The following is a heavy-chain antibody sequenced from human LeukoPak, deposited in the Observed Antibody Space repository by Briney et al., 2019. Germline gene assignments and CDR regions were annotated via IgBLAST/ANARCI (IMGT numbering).Heavy chain of an antibody. D-gene: IGHD3-3*01. CDR2: IRYDGSNK. J-gene: IGHJ4*02. Sequence: GGSLRLSCAASGFIFNSYGMHWVRQAPGKGLEWVAFIRYDGSNKYYADSVKGRFTISRDNSKNTLYLQMNSLRAEDTAVYYCAKPFGVEGGGSDWGQGTLVTVSS. CDR3: AKPFGVEGGGSD. V-gene: IGHV3-30*02. CDR1: GFIFNSYG.